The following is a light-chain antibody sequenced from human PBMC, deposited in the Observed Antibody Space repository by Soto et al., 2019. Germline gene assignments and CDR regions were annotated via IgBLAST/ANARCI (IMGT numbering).Light chain of an antibody. J-gene: IGLJ1*01. Sequence: QSALTQPASVSGSTGQSISISGTGTSSDVGAYNYVSWYQQHPGKAPKLIIYGVNNRPSGISDRFSGSKSGNTASLTISGLRAEDEADYHCISYTSSATYVFGTGTKVTVL. CDR2: GVN. V-gene: IGLV2-14*03. CDR1: SSDVGAYNY. CDR3: ISYTSSATYV.